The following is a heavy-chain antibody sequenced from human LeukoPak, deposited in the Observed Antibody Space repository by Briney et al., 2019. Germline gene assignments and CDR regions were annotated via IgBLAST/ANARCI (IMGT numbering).Heavy chain of an antibody. Sequence: SETLSLTCTVSGGSISSYYWSWIRQPPGKGLEWIGYIYYSGSTNYNPSLKSRVTISVDTSKNQFSLKLSSVTAADTAVYYCARDLYYGDHHYYGMDVWGQGTTVTVSS. J-gene: IGHJ6*02. CDR1: GGSISSYY. CDR3: ARDLYYGDHHYYGMDV. V-gene: IGHV4-59*01. CDR2: IYYSGST. D-gene: IGHD4-17*01.